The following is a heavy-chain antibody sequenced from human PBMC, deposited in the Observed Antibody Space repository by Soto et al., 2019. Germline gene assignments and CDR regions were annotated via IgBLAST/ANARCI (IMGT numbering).Heavy chain of an antibody. V-gene: IGHV3-30*18. CDR1: GFTFRSYG. CDR3: AKELNPQSNLFYVMDL. D-gene: IGHD2-8*01. J-gene: IGHJ6*02. CDR2: ISYDESYK. Sequence: GGYLRLSCAASGFTFRSYGMHWVRQAPGKGLEWVAVISYDESYKYYADSVKGRFSISRDNSKNTLYVQMNSLRAEDTAVYYCAKELNPQSNLFYVMDLWGQGTKVTVSS.